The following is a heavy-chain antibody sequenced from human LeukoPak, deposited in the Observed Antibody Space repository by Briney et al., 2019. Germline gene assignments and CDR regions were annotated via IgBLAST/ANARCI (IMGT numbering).Heavy chain of an antibody. Sequence: SETLSLTCTVSGGSISSYYWSWIRQPPGKGLEWIGYIYYSGSTNYNPSLKSRVTISVDTSKNQFSLKLSSVTAADTAVYYCAGRGSGWLRGYYWGQGTLVTVSS. V-gene: IGHV4-59*12. CDR1: GGSISSYY. CDR2: IYYSGST. J-gene: IGHJ4*02. CDR3: AGRGSGWLRGYY. D-gene: IGHD6-19*01.